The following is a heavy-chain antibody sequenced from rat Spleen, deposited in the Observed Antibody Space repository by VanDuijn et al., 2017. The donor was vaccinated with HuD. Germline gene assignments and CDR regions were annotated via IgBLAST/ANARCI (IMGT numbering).Heavy chain of an antibody. D-gene: IGHD5-1*01. V-gene: IGHV5-7*01. CDR1: GFTFSDYN. J-gene: IGHJ2*01. CDR3: ARPLTGSLFDY. Sequence: EVQLVESGGGLVQPGRSLKLSCAASGFTFSDYNMAWVRQAPKKGLEWVATISYDGSSTYYRDSVKGRFTISRDNAKSTLYLQMDSLRPEDTATYYCARPLTGSLFDYWGQGVMVTVSS. CDR2: ISYDGSST.